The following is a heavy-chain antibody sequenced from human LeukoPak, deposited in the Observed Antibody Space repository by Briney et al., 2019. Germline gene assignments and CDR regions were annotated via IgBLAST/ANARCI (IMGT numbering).Heavy chain of an antibody. D-gene: IGHD3-10*01. CDR3: ARAPPYYYGSGSYWYYYGMDV. CDR1: GGSISSYY. J-gene: IGHJ6*02. V-gene: IGHV4-59*01. Sequence: SETLSLTCTVSGGSISSYYWSWIRQPPGKGLEWIGYIYYSGSTNYNPSLKSRVTISVDTSKNQFSLKLSSVTAADTAVYYCARAPPYYYGSGSYWYYYGMDVWGQGTTVTVSS. CDR2: IYYSGST.